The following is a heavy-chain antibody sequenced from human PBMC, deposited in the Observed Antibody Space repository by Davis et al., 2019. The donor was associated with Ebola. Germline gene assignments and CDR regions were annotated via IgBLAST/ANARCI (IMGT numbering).Heavy chain of an antibody. D-gene: IGHD1-26*01. V-gene: IGHV3-11*01. J-gene: IGHJ4*02. Sequence: LSLTCTVSGGPTSSYYCSWTRQAPGKGLEWVSYISSSGSTIYYADPVKGRSTIPRDNAKNSLYLQMNSLRAEDTAVYYCARDTHPIVFFDYWGQGTLVTVSS. CDR1: GGPTSSYY. CDR2: ISSSGSTI. CDR3: ARDTHPIVFFDY.